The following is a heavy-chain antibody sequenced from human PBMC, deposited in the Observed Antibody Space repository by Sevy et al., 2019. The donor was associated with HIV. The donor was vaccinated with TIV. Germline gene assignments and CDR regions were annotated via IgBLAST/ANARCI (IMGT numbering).Heavy chain of an antibody. V-gene: IGHV5-51*01. CDR2: IHPGDSET. J-gene: IGHJ4*02. Sequence: GESLKISCKGSGYRFTNYWIGWVRQMPGKGLEWMGIIHPGDSETRYSPSLQGQVTFSADRCIDTVYLQWSSLRASDSAVYYCARLRGSSFSSMEVWGQGTLVTVSS. D-gene: IGHD2-2*01. CDR3: ARLRGSSFSSMEV. CDR1: GYRFTNYW.